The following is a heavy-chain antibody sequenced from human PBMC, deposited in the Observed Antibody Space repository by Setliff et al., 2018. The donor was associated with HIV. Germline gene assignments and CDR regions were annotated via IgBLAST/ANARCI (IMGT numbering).Heavy chain of an antibody. CDR2: INAANGNT. V-gene: IGHV1-3*01. CDR1: GYTFTTYA. CDR3: ARLIGDDFWSGYNNWFDP. Sequence: ASVKVSCKASGYTFTTYAMHLVRQAPGQRLEWMGWINAANGNTKYSQKFQGRVTIIRDTSASTAYMELRSLRSEDTAVYYCARLIGDDFWSGYNNWFDPWGQGTPVTVAS. D-gene: IGHD3-3*01. J-gene: IGHJ5*02.